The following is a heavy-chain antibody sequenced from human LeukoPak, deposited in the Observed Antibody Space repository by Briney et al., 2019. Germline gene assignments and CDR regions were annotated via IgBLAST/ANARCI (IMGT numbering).Heavy chain of an antibody. CDR2: IYHSGST. V-gene: IGHV4-30-2*01. Sequence: SETLSLTCTVSGGSISSGGYYWSWIRQPPGKGLEWIGYIYHSGSTYYNPSLKSRVTISVDRSKNQFSLKLSSVTAADTAVYYCARGVGAFDYWGQGTLVTVSS. CDR1: GGSISSGGYY. CDR3: ARGVGAFDY. J-gene: IGHJ4*02. D-gene: IGHD1-26*01.